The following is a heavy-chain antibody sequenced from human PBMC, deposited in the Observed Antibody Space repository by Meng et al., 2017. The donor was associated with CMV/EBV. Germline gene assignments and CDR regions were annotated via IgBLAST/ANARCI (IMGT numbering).Heavy chain of an antibody. CDR1: GGSISSSSYY. D-gene: IGHD3-10*01. CDR2: IYYSGST. V-gene: IGHV4-39*07. J-gene: IGHJ5*02. Sequence: SETLSLTCTVSGGSISSSSYYWGWIRQPPGKGPEWIGSIYYSGSTYYNPSLKSRVTISADTSKNQFSLKLSSVTAADTAVYYCARRITSDRFDPWGQGTLVTVSS. CDR3: ARRITSDRFDP.